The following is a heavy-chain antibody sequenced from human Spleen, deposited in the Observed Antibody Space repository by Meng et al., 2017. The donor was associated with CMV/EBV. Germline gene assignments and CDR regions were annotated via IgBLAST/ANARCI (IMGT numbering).Heavy chain of an antibody. D-gene: IGHD3-16*01. CDR3: AKDFEGVTSPYWFDP. J-gene: IGHJ5*02. Sequence: GESLKIPCAASGFTFSSYAMGWVRQAPGKGMEWVSGISGSGGLRYFAAAVKGRFTISRDNSKNTVYLEMNSLRAEEPAVYFCAKDFEGVTSPYWFDPWGQGTLVTVSS. V-gene: IGHV3-23*01. CDR2: ISGSGGLR. CDR1: GFTFSSYA.